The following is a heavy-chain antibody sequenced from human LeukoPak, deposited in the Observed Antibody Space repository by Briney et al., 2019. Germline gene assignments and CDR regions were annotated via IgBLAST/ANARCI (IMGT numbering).Heavy chain of an antibody. CDR3: VRAGDCTGGTCNNWSAL. V-gene: IGHV7-4-1*02. CDR2: INTETGNT. CDR1: GYPFTIYA. D-gene: IGHD2-15*01. J-gene: IGHJ5*02. Sequence: ASVKVSCKASGYPFTIYAMKWVRQAPGKGREWMGWINTETGNTAYAQGCTGRVVFSLDTSISPAYLEISSAKREDTAIYYCVRAGDCTGGTCNNWSALGGQGTLVPVSS.